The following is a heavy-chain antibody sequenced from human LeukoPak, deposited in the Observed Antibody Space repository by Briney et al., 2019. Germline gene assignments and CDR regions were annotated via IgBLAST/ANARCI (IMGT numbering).Heavy chain of an antibody. CDR2: ISYDGSNK. Sequence: GGSLRLSCAASGFTFSSYGMHWVRQAPGKGLEWVAVISYDGSNKYYADSVKGRFTISRDNSKNTLYLQMNSLRAEDTAVYYCAKDLYGSGSHGIDYWGQGTLVTVSS. D-gene: IGHD3-10*01. V-gene: IGHV3-30*18. J-gene: IGHJ4*02. CDR1: GFTFSSYG. CDR3: AKDLYGSGSHGIDY.